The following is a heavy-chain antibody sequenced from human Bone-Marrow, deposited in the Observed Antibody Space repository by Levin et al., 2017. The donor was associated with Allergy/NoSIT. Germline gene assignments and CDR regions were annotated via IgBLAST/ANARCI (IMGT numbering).Heavy chain of an antibody. CDR3: ARDGEGSDV. J-gene: IGHJ6*02. CDR1: GYNFINYG. CDR2: IRTYNGDT. V-gene: IGHV1-18*01. D-gene: IGHD3-10*01. Sequence: ASVKVSCKASGYNFINYGINWVRQAPGQGLEWMGWIRTYNGDTKFAQKFQGRVTMTTDTSSTTVYMEVRSLRSDDTAVYYCARDGEGSDVWGQGTTVTVSS.